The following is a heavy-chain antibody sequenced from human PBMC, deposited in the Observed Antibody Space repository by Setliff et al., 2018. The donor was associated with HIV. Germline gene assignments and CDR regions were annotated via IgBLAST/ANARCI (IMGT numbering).Heavy chain of an antibody. D-gene: IGHD2-21*01. V-gene: IGHV4-31*03. CDR1: GGSISSYY. CDR3: ARCIPDYYNYYMDV. Sequence: SETLSLTCTVSGGSISSYYWNWIRQHPGKGLEWIGYIYYSGSAYYNPSLKSRIIISVDTSKNQFSLKLSSVTAADTAVYYCARCIPDYYNYYMDVWGKGTTVTVSS. J-gene: IGHJ6*03. CDR2: IYYSGSA.